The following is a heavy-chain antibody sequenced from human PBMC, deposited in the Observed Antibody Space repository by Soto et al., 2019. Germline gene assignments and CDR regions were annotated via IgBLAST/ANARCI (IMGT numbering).Heavy chain of an antibody. CDR2: IFHDGTA. CDR1: GVSISSGNW. Sequence: LSLTCTVSGVSISSGNWWTWVRQSPRKGLEYIGEIFHDGTANYFPSFERRVAMSVDKSKNQFSLKLTPVTAADAAIYYCARLVYDTRLDYLYFDFWGQGAQVTV. V-gene: IGHV4-4*02. D-gene: IGHD3-16*01. J-gene: IGHJ4*02. CDR3: ARLVYDTRLDYLYFDF.